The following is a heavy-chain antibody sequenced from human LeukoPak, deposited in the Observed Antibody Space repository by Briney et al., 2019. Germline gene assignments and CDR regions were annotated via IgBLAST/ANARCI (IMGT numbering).Heavy chain of an antibody. V-gene: IGHV1-2*02. CDR3: ARSQNSGWYPY. Sequence: GASVKVSCKASGYTFTSYGISWVRQAPGQGLEWMGWINPNSGGTNYAQKFQGRVTMTRDTSISTAYMELSRLRSDDTAVYYCARSQNSGWYPYWGQGTLVTVSS. CDR2: INPNSGGT. CDR1: GYTFTSYG. J-gene: IGHJ4*02. D-gene: IGHD6-19*01.